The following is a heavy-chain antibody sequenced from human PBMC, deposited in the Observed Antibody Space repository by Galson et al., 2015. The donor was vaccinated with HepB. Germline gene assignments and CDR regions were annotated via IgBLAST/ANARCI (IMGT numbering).Heavy chain of an antibody. D-gene: IGHD2-2*01. V-gene: IGHV3-49*03. Sequence: SLRLSCAASGFTFGDYAMSWFRQAPGKGLEWVGFIRSKAYGGTTEYAASVKGRFTISRDDSKSIAYLQMNSLKTEDTAVYYCTRVRLQYQLFNSSFDYWGQGTLVTVSS. J-gene: IGHJ4*02. CDR2: IRSKAYGGTT. CDR1: GFTFGDYA. CDR3: TRVRLQYQLFNSSFDY.